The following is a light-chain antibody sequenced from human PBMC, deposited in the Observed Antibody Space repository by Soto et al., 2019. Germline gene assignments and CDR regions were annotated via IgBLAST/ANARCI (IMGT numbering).Light chain of an antibody. CDR2: TNS. V-gene: IGLV1-44*01. CDR1: DSNIRGNI. CDR3: AAWDDSLNGPV. J-gene: IGLJ3*02. Sequence: QSVLTQPPSVSGTPGQRVIISCSGSDSNIRGNIVNWYQQLPGTAPKLLIHTNSQRPSGVPDRFSGSKSGTSASLAISGLQSEDEADYYCAAWDDSLNGPVFGGGTKVTVL.